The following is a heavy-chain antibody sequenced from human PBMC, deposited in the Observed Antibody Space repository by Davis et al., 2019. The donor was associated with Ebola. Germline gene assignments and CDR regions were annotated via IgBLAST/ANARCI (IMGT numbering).Heavy chain of an antibody. CDR3: ARVPDIVVVVAATRGTWRYFDY. J-gene: IGHJ4*02. V-gene: IGHV3-23*01. D-gene: IGHD2-15*01. CDR1: GFTFSSYW. CDR2: ISASGDRT. Sequence: GESLKISCAASGFTFSSYWMHWVRQAPGKGLEWVSSISASGDRTYYADSVRGRFTISRDNSRNTLYLQMNSLRAEDTAVYYCARVPDIVVVVAATRGTWRYFDYWGQGTLVTVSS.